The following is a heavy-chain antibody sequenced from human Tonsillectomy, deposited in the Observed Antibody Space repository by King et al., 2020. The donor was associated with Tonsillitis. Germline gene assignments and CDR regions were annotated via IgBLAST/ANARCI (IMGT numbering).Heavy chain of an antibody. Sequence: VQLVESGGGVVQPGRSLRLSCAASGFTFSSFGMHWVRQAPGKGLEWVAVIGYDGINKYYTESVKGRFTISRDNSKNTLYLQMNSLTAEDTAVYYCARGNYNGGNSDAFDIWGQGTVVTVFS. CDR1: GFTFSSFG. CDR2: IGYDGINK. D-gene: IGHD4-23*01. J-gene: IGHJ3*02. CDR3: ARGNYNGGNSDAFDI. V-gene: IGHV3-33*01.